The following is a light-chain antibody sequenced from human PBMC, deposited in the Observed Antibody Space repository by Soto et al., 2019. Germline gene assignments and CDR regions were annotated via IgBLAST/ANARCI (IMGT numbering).Light chain of an antibody. J-gene: IGKJ1*01. CDR1: QSVSSY. V-gene: IGKV3-11*01. CDR3: QQRRIWPT. Sequence: EIVLTQSPATLSLSPGERATLSCRASQSVSSYLAWYQQKPGQAPRLLIYDASNRATGIPARFSGSGSGTDFTLTISSLEPEDFAVYYCQQRRIWPTFGQGTKVDIK. CDR2: DAS.